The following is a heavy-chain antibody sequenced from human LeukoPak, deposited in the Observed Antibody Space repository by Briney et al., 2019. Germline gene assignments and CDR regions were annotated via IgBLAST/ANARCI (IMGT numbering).Heavy chain of an antibody. Sequence: GGSLRLSCAASGFTFSSYTMHWVRQAPGKGLEWMGGFDPEDGETIYAQKFQGRVTLTEDTSTDTAYMELSSLRSEDTAVYYCATDLLGVRVRQSDTAMVDYWGQGTLVTVSS. CDR3: ATDLLGVRVRQSDTAMVDY. J-gene: IGHJ4*02. CDR1: GFTFSSYT. CDR2: FDPEDGET. V-gene: IGHV1-24*01. D-gene: IGHD5-18*01.